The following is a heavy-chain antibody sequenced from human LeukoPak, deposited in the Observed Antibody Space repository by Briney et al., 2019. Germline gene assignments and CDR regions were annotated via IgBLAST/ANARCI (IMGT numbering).Heavy chain of an antibody. J-gene: IGHJ6*03. V-gene: IGHV1-18*01. Sequence: ASVKVSCKASGYTFTRYGISWVRQAPGQGLEWMGWISAYNGKTKYAQKVQGRVTMTTDTSTSTAYMELRSLRSDDTAVYYCAREGTKLPWFGEVRITRDYYYYMDVWGKGTTVTISS. CDR3: AREGTKLPWFGEVRITRDYYYYMDV. CDR1: GYTFTRYG. D-gene: IGHD3-10*01. CDR2: ISAYNGKT.